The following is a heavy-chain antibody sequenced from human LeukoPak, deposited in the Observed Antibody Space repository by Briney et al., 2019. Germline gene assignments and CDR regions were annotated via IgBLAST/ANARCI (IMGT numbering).Heavy chain of an antibody. V-gene: IGHV4-38-2*02. J-gene: IGHJ4*02. CDR3: TVLGYCTNGVCSWAPDY. Sequence: PSETLSLTCTVSGYSISSGYYWGWIRQPPGKGLEWIGSIYHSGSTYYNPSLKSRVTISVDTSKNQFSLKLSSVTAADTAVYYCTVLGYCTNGVCSWAPDYWGQGTLVTVSS. CDR2: IYHSGST. CDR1: GYSISSGYY. D-gene: IGHD2-8*01.